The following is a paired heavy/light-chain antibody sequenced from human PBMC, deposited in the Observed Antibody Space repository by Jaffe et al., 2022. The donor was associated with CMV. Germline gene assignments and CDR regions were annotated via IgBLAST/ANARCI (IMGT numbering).Heavy chain of an antibody. D-gene: IGHD3-22*01. J-gene: IGHJ3*02. Sequence: EMQLVETGGGLIQPGGSLRLSCAVSGFTVSNNYMIWVRQAPGKGLEWVSAMYSAGNTYYADSVKGRFTISRDKSENTLYLQMNSLRAEDTALYYCARGYYDSTTPVDAFDIWGQGTMVTVSS. CDR3: ARGYYDSTTPVDAFDI. V-gene: IGHV3-53*02. CDR1: GFTVSNNY. CDR2: MYSAGNT.
Light chain of an antibody. CDR3: QQYQNTPIWT. V-gene: IGKV4-1*01. Sequence: DIVMTQSPDSLAVSLGERATINCKSSRTVLHTSNNKNYLAWYQQKSGQPPKLLIYWASTRASGVPDRFSGSGSGTDFTLTISSLQAEDVAVYYCQQYQNTPIWTFGQGTKVEIK. J-gene: IGKJ1*01. CDR2: WAS. CDR1: RTVLHTSNNKNY.